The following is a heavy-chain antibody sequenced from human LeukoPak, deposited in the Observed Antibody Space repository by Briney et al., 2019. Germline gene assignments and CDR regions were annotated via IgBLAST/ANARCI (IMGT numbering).Heavy chain of an antibody. J-gene: IGHJ1*01. CDR2: IYYSGST. D-gene: IGHD3-22*01. CDR3: AGIYSREEVFHH. CDR1: GGSISSYY. Sequence: PSETLSLTCTVSGGSISSYYWSWIRQPPGKGLEWIGYIYYSGSTNYNPSLKSRVTISVDTSKNQFSLKLASVTAADPAVYYCAGIYSREEVFHHWGQGTLVTVSS. V-gene: IGHV4-59*01.